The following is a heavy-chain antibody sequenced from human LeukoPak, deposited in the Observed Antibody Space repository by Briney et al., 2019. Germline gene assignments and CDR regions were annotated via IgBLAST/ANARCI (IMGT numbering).Heavy chain of an antibody. CDR3: ARGIAAAGHRFVDY. J-gene: IGHJ4*02. CDR2: ISSSGTTI. V-gene: IGHV3-11*01. Sequence: GGSLRLSCAASGFSFSDYYMSWIRQAPGKGLEWVSYISSSGTTIYYADSVKGRFTISRDNSKNTLYLQMNSLRAEDTAVYYCARGIAAAGHRFVDYWGQGTLVTVSS. CDR1: GFSFSDYY. D-gene: IGHD6-13*01.